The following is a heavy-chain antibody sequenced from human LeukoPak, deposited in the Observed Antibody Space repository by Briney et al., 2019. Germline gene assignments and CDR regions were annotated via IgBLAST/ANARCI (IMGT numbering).Heavy chain of an antibody. V-gene: IGHV3-33*01. D-gene: IGHD5-12*01. CDR2: IWYDGSNK. CDR3: AGGNIVATHYFDY. J-gene: IGHJ4*02. CDR1: GFTFSSYG. Sequence: PGRSLRLSCAASGFTFSSYGMHWVRQAPGKGLEWVAVIWYDGSNKFYADSVKGRFTISRDNSKSTLYLQMNSLRAEDTAVYYCAGGNIVATHYFDYWGQGTLVTVPS.